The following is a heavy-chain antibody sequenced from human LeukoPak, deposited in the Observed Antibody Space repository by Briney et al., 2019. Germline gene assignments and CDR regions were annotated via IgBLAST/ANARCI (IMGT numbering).Heavy chain of an antibody. V-gene: IGHV3-23*01. Sequence: GGSLRLSCAASGFTFSSYAMSWVRQAPGKGLEWVSAISGSGGSTYYADSVKGRFTISRDNSKNTLYLQMNSLRAEDTAVYYCAKESTRAGLTFEGVIVIPTIDYWGQGTLVTVSS. CDR3: AKESTRAGLTFEGVIVIPTIDY. CDR2: ISGSGGST. D-gene: IGHD3-16*02. J-gene: IGHJ4*02. CDR1: GFTFSSYA.